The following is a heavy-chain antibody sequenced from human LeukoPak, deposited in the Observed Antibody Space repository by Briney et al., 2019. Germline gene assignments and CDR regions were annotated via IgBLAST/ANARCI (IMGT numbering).Heavy chain of an antibody. D-gene: IGHD3/OR15-3a*01. Sequence: GASVKVSCKASGYTFTGYYMHWVRQAPGQGLEWMGWINTNTGNPTYAQGFTGRFVFSLDTSVSTAYLQISSLKAEDTAVYYCARVAIFGLYNWFDPWGQGTLVTVSS. V-gene: IGHV7-4-1*02. CDR2: INTNTGNP. CDR3: ARVAIFGLYNWFDP. CDR1: GYTFTGYY. J-gene: IGHJ5*02.